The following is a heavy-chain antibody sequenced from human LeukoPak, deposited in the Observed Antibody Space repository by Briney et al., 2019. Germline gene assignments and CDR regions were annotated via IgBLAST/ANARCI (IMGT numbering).Heavy chain of an antibody. CDR2: IRYDGSNK. CDR3: AKDHLNYYDSRDFDY. J-gene: IGHJ4*02. Sequence: GGSLRLSCAASGFTFSNYWMHRVRQAPGKGLEWVAFIRYDGSNKYYADSVKGRFTISRDNSKSTLYLQMNSLRAEDTAVYYCAKDHLNYYDSRDFDYWGQGTLVTVSS. D-gene: IGHD3-22*01. V-gene: IGHV3-30*02. CDR1: GFTFSNYW.